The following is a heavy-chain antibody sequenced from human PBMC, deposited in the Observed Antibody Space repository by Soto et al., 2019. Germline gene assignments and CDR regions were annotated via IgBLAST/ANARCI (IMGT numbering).Heavy chain of an antibody. J-gene: IGHJ4*02. CDR2: INVYNGNT. V-gene: IGHV1-18*01. D-gene: IGHD3-10*01. CDR1: GYTFTSYG. Sequence: ASVKVSCKASGYTFTSYGISWVRQAPGQGLEWMGWINVYNGNTNYAQKLQGRVTVTTDTSTSTAYLDLRSLRSDDTAVYFCARDTSRGEYDYWGQGTLVTVSS. CDR3: ARDTSRGEYDY.